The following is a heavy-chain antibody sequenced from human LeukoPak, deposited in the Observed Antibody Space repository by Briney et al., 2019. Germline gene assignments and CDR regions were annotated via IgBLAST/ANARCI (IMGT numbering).Heavy chain of an antibody. CDR2: INPDSGGT. Sequence: ASVEVSCKASGYTFTGYYMHWVRQAPEQGLEWMGWINPDSGGTNYAQKFQGRVTMTRDTSISTAYMELSRLRSDDTAVYYCARVDDRGHYYDSSGPRKLFDYWGQGTLVTVSS. V-gene: IGHV1-2*02. D-gene: IGHD3-22*01. CDR3: ARVDDRGHYYDSSGPRKLFDY. CDR1: GYTFTGYY. J-gene: IGHJ4*02.